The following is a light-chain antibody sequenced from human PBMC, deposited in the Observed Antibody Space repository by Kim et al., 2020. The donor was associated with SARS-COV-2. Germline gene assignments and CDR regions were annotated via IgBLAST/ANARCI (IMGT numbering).Light chain of an antibody. V-gene: IGLV2-14*01. CDR2: EVN. CDR3: TSYTTSSTRI. CDR1: SNDIGYYNL. J-gene: IGLJ1*01. Sequence: QSASVSGSPGQSITISCTGTSNDIGYYNLVSWYQHHPGKAPKLMIYEVNSRPSGVSHRFSGSKSGDTASLTISGLQTEDEADYYCTSYTTSSTRIFGSGTKVTVL.